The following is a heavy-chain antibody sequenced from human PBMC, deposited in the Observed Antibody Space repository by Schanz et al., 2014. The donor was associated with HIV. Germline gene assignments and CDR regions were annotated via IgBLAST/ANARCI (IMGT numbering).Heavy chain of an antibody. Sequence: VQLLESGGGLVQPGRSLRLSCAASGFTFSSYGMHWVRQAPGKGLEWVAVIWYDGNKKYYADSVKGRFTVSRDNSKNMLYLQMNSLRPEDTAVYYCARETRSCGGDCYPLDYWGQGTPVTVSS. CDR3: ARETRSCGGDCYPLDY. D-gene: IGHD2-21*02. V-gene: IGHV3-33*01. CDR1: GFTFSSYG. J-gene: IGHJ4*02. CDR2: IWYDGNKK.